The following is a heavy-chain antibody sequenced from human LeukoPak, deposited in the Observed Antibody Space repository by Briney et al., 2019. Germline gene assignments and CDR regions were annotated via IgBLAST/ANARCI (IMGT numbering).Heavy chain of an antibody. CDR2: IYYSGST. CDR1: GGSISPYY. D-gene: IGHD2-15*01. Sequence: SETLSLTCTVSGGSISPYYWSWIRQPPGKGLERIGYIYYSGSTKYNPSLKSRVSISVETSKNQFSLKLSSVTAADTAVYYCARGFCSGRSCYSAIFDYWGQGTLVTVSS. V-gene: IGHV4-59*01. J-gene: IGHJ4*02. CDR3: ARGFCSGRSCYSAIFDY.